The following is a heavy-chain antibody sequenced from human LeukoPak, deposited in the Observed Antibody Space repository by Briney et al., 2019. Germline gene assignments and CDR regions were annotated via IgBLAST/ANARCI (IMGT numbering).Heavy chain of an antibody. D-gene: IGHD3-16*02. V-gene: IGHV3-7*05. CDR2: IKQDGSEK. CDR3: ARGYISPRMNWFDP. J-gene: IGHJ5*02. CDR1: GVTFSSYW. Sequence: PGGSLRLSCAASGVTFSSYWMSWVRQAPGKGLEWVANIKQDGSEKYYVDSLKGRFTISRDNAKNSLYLQMNSLRAEDTAVYYCARGYISPRMNWFDPWGQGTLVTVPS.